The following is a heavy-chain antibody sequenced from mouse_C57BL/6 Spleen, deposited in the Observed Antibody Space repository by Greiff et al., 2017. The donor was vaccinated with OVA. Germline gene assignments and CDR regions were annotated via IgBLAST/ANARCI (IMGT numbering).Heavy chain of an antibody. Sequence: VQLKESGPVLVKPGASVKMSCTASGFTFTDYYMNWVKQSPGKSLEWLGVINPYNGGTSYTQKFKGKATLTVEKSSSTAYMELNSLTSEDYAVYYYARPITTVPLYFDVWGKGTTVTVSS. D-gene: IGHD1-1*01. CDR2: INPYNGGT. J-gene: IGHJ1*03. CDR3: ARPITTVPLYFDV. CDR1: GFTFTDYY. V-gene: IGHV1-19*01.